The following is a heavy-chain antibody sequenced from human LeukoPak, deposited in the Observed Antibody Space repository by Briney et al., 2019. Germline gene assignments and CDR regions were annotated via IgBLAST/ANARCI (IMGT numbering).Heavy chain of an antibody. CDR3: AFSYYYGSGSYPFDY. D-gene: IGHD3-10*01. Sequence: GGSLRLSCAASGFTFSSYAMGWVRQAPGKGLEWVSAISGSGGSTYYADSVKGRFTISRDNSKNTLYLQMNSLRAEDTAVYYCAFSYYYGSGSYPFDYWGQGTLVTVSS. CDR1: GFTFSSYA. CDR2: ISGSGGST. V-gene: IGHV3-23*01. J-gene: IGHJ4*02.